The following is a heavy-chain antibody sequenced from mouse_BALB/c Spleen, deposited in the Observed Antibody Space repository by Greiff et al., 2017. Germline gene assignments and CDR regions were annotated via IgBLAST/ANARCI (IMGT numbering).Heavy chain of an antibody. D-gene: IGHD1-1*01. CDR3: ARDGLVTTVPFAY. Sequence: VQRVESGPGLVAPSQSLSITCTVSGFSLTGYGVNWVRQPPGKGLEWLGMIWGDGSTDYNSALKSRLSISKDNSKSQVFLKMNSLQTDDTARYYCARDGLVTTVPFAYWGQGTLVTVSA. CDR2: IWGDGST. CDR1: GFSLTGYG. V-gene: IGHV2-6-7*01. J-gene: IGHJ3*01.